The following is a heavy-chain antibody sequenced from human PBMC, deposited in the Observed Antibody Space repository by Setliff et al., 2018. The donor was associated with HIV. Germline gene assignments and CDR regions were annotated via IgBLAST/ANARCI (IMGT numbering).Heavy chain of an antibody. Sequence: SVKVSCQASGYNFTGYNLHWLRQATGQGLDWMGEINPNSCSAIYAQNFQGRVTMTRDTSINAAYMELRCLRSDDTAVYYCARNFGLSPSGKYYYYYGMDIWGQGTTVTVSS. D-gene: IGHD3-10*01. J-gene: IGHJ6*02. V-gene: IGHV1-2*02. CDR2: INPNSCSA. CDR1: GYNFTGYN. CDR3: ARNFGLSPSGKYYYYYGMDI.